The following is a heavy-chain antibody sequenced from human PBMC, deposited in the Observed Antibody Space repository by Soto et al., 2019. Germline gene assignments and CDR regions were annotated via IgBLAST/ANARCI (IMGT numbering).Heavy chain of an antibody. Sequence: QVQLVQSGAEVKKPGSSVKVSCKASGGTFSSYAISWVRQAPGQGLEWMGGIIPISGTANYAQKFPGRFTITADESTSTAYMELSSLRSEDTAVYCCASRYYDRSLGYWGQGTLVTVSS. CDR1: GGTFSSYA. CDR3: ASRYYDRSLGY. J-gene: IGHJ4*02. D-gene: IGHD3-22*01. V-gene: IGHV1-69*01. CDR2: IIPISGTA.